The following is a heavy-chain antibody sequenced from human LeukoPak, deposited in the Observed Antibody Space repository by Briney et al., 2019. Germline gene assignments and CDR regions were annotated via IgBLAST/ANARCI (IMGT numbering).Heavy chain of an antibody. Sequence: SETLSLTCTVSGDSIGSSTYYWGWIRQPPGKGLEWIGSIYYSGSTYYNPSLKSRVAISVDTSKNQFSLKLNSLTAADTAVYYCARVEGQWLALAYYFDYWGQGTLVTVSS. CDR2: IYYSGST. V-gene: IGHV4-39*07. CDR3: ARVEGQWLALAYYFDY. J-gene: IGHJ4*02. D-gene: IGHD6-19*01. CDR1: GDSIGSSTYY.